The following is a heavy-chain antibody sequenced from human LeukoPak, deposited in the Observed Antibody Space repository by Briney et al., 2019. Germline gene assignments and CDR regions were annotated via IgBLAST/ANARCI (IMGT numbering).Heavy chain of an antibody. V-gene: IGHV3-11*01. CDR1: GFTFSDYY. CDR2: ISSSGSTI. Sequence: GGSLRLSCAASGFTFSDYYMSWIRQAPGKGLEWVSYISSSGSTIYYADSVKGRFTISRDNAKNSLYLQMNSLRAEDTAVYYCARETTVTTSPVDAFDIWGQGTMVTVSS. J-gene: IGHJ3*02. CDR3: ARETTVTTSPVDAFDI. D-gene: IGHD4-17*01.